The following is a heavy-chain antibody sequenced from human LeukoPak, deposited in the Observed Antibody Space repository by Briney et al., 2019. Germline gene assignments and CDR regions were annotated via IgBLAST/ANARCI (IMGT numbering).Heavy chain of an antibody. CDR3: ARVSHSGYEDY. J-gene: IGHJ4*02. V-gene: IGHV1-2*02. CDR1: GYTFTGYY. D-gene: IGHD5-12*01. Sequence: ASVKVSCKASGYTFTGYYMHWVRQAPGQGLEWMVWINPNSGGTNYAQKFQARVTMTRDTSISTAYMELSRLRSDDTAVYYCARVSHSGYEDYWGRGTLVTVSS. CDR2: INPNSGGT.